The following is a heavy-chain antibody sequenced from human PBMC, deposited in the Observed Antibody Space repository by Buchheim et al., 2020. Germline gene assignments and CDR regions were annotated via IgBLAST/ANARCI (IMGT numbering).Heavy chain of an antibody. CDR3: AGEPATMIVVVETLDYYYYGMDV. J-gene: IGHJ6*02. D-gene: IGHD3-22*01. V-gene: IGHV1-69*01. CDR2: IIPIFGTA. Sequence: QVQLVQSGAEVKKPGSSVKVSCKASGGTFSSYAISWVRQAPGQGLEWMGGIIPIFGTANYAQKFQGRVTITADESTSTAYMELSSPRSEDTAVYYCAGEPATMIVVVETLDYYYYGMDVWGQGTT. CDR1: GGTFSSYA.